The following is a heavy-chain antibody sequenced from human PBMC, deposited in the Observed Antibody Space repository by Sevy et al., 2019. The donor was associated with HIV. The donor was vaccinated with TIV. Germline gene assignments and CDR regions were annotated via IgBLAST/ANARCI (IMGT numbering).Heavy chain of an antibody. CDR3: ARDTGSGSGSYPNWFDP. CDR2: IYYSGST. D-gene: IGHD3-10*01. J-gene: IGHJ5*02. Sequence: SETLSLTCTVSGGSISSYYWSWIRQPPGKGLEWIGYIYYSGSTNYNPSLKSRVTISVDTSKNHFSLKLSSVTAADTAVYYCARDTGSGSGSYPNWFDPWGQGTLVTVSS. V-gene: IGHV4-59*01. CDR1: GGSISSYY.